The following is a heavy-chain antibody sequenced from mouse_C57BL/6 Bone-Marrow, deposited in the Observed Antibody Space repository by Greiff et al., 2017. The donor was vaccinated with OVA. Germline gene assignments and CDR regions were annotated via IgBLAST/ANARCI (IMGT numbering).Heavy chain of an antibody. CDR3: AREGFYYYGSSFFAY. V-gene: IGHV1-54*01. J-gene: IGHJ3*01. CDR2: INPGSGGT. D-gene: IGHD1-1*01. Sequence: VQRVESGAELVRPGTSVKVSCKASGYAFTNYLIEWVKQRPGQGLEWIGVINPGSGGTNYNEKFKGKATLTADKSSSTAYMQLSSLTSEDSAVYFCAREGFYYYGSSFFAYWGQGTLVTVSA. CDR1: GYAFTNYL.